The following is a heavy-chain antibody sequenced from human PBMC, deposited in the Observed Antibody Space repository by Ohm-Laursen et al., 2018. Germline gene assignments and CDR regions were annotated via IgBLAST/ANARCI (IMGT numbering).Heavy chain of an antibody. CDR1: GFTFSSYW. J-gene: IGHJ6*02. CDR3: ARVEGRYYYYYGMDV. Sequence: SLRLSCAASGFTFSSYWMSWVRQAPGKGLEWVANIKQDGSEKYYVDSVKGRFTISRDNAKNTLYLQMNSLRAEDTAVYYCARVEGRYYYYYGMDVWGQGTTVTVSS. V-gene: IGHV3-7*01. D-gene: IGHD3-3*01. CDR2: IKQDGSEK.